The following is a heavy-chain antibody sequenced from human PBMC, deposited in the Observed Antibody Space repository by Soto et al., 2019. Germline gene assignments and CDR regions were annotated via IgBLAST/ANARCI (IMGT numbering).Heavy chain of an antibody. CDR3: AKDQTRYYYDSSGYYGH. Sequence: PGGSLRFSCAASGFTFSSYAMSWVRQAPGKGLEWVSGISGSGGSTYYADSVKGRFTISRDNSKNTLYLKMNSLRAEDTAVYYCAKDQTRYYYDSSGYYGHWGQGTLVTVSS. CDR2: ISGSGGST. D-gene: IGHD3-22*01. V-gene: IGHV3-23*01. CDR1: GFTFSSYA. J-gene: IGHJ4*02.